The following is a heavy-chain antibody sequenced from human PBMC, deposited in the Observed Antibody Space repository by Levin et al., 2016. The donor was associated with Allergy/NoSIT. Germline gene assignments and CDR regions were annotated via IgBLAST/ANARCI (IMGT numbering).Heavy chain of an antibody. CDR3: ARGASYYGMDV. V-gene: IGHV1-8*01. Sequence: WVRQAPGQGLEWMGWMNPNSGNTGYAQKFQGRVTMTRNTSISTAYMELSSLRSEDTAVYYCARGASYYGMDVWGQGTTVTVSS. CDR2: MNPNSGNT. D-gene: IGHD5-12*01. J-gene: IGHJ6*02.